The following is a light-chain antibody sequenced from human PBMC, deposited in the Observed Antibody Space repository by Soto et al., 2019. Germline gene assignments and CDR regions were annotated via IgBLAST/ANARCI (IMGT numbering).Light chain of an antibody. CDR3: GTWDDSLKSYM. Sequence: QPVLTQPPSASGTPGQSVTISCSGNSSNIGNNPVNWYQQLPGTAPKLLIYNSNQRPSGVPYRISGSKSGASASLAITGLQSDDEADYYCGTWDDSLKSYMFGGGTKLTVL. CDR1: SSNIGNNP. V-gene: IGLV1-44*01. J-gene: IGLJ3*02. CDR2: NSN.